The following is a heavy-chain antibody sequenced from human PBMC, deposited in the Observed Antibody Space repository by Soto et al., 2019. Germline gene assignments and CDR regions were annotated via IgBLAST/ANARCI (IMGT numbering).Heavy chain of an antibody. CDR3: ASLFNYDFWSGTAPLGY. J-gene: IGHJ4*02. Sequence: GGSLRLSCAASGFTFSSYSMNWVRQAPGKGLEWVSYISSSSSTIYYADSVKGRFTISRDNAKNSLYLQMNSLRAEDTAVYYCASLFNYDFWSGTAPLGYWGQGTLVTVSS. CDR2: ISSSSSTI. V-gene: IGHV3-48*01. CDR1: GFTFSSYS. D-gene: IGHD3-3*01.